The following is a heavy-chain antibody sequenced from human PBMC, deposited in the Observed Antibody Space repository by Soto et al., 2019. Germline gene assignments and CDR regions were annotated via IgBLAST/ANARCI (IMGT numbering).Heavy chain of an antibody. CDR3: ARWGVTMVRVVTPYNWFDP. J-gene: IGHJ5*02. CDR1: GDSVSSNSAA. V-gene: IGHV6-1*01. D-gene: IGHD3-10*01. Sequence: PSQTLSLPCAISGDSVSSNSAAWNWIRQSPSRGLEWLGRTYYRSKWYNDYAVSVNSRITINPDTSQHQFSLQLNSMTPEDTAVYFCARWGVTMVRVVTPYNWFDPGGQGTLVTVSS. CDR2: TYYRSKWYN.